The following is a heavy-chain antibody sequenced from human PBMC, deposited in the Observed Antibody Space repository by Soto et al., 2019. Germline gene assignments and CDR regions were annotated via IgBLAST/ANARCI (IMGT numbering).Heavy chain of an antibody. CDR1: GGSISSYY. D-gene: IGHD3-22*01. CDR2: IYYSGST. CDR3: ARFNYYDSSGYAFDY. V-gene: IGHV4-59*08. J-gene: IGHJ4*02. Sequence: SETLSLTCTVPGGSISSYYWNWIRQPPGKGLEWIGFIYYSGSTHYNPSLQSRVTISVDTSKNQFSLKLSSVTAADTAVYYCARFNYYDSSGYAFDYWGQGTLVTVSS.